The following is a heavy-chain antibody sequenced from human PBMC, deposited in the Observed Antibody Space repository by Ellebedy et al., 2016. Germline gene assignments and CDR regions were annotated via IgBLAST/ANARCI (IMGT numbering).Heavy chain of an antibody. V-gene: IGHV4-31*03. D-gene: IGHD4-17*01. CDR1: GGSISSGGYY. J-gene: IGHJ4*02. CDR3: ARVPPGPSTVTTSKFYFDY. Sequence: SETLSLTXTVSGGSISSGGYYWSWIRQHPGKGLEWIGYIYYSGSTYYNPSLKSRVTISVDTSKNQFSLKLSSVTAADTAVYYCARVPPGPSTVTTSKFYFDYWGQGTLVTVSS. CDR2: IYYSGST.